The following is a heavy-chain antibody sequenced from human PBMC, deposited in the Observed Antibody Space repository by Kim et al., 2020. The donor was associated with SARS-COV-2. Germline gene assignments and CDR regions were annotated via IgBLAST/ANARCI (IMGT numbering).Heavy chain of an antibody. V-gene: IGHV3-9*01. J-gene: IGHJ4*02. CDR2: ITKDNGII. CDR3: AKGGGSGTYSGDH. Sequence: GGSLRLSCVGSGFTFGDYTMLWVRQAPGKGLEWVSGITKDNGIIGYVDSVRGRFTISRDNGANSLYLQMDSLRPEDTALYYCAKGGGSGTYSGDHWGQGTLVTVSS. D-gene: IGHD3-10*01. CDR1: GFTFGDYT.